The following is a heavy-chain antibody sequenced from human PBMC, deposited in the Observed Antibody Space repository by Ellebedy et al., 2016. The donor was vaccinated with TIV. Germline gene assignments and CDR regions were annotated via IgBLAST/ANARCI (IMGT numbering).Heavy chain of an antibody. CDR3: ARLVGGFDY. J-gene: IGHJ4*02. CDR2: IIPIFGTA. Sequence: AASVKVSCKASGYTFTSYGISWVRQAPGQGLEWMGGIIPIFGTANYAQKFPGRVTITADESTSTAYMELSSLRSEDTAVYYCARLVGGFDYWGQGTLVTVSS. D-gene: IGHD1-26*01. V-gene: IGHV1-69*13. CDR1: GYTFTSYG.